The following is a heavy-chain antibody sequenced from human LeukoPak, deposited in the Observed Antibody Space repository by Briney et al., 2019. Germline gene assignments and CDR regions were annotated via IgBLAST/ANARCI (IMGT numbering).Heavy chain of an antibody. Sequence: GGSLRLSCLASGFTFSTYDMTWVRQAAGKGLEWVSVISGKGGSTYYYAVSVKGRFTISRDNSKHALYLEMNSLRAEDTAVYYCAKGGWLDDWGQGTLVTVSS. J-gene: IGHJ4*02. CDR2: ISGKGGST. CDR3: AKGGWLDD. V-gene: IGHV3-23*01. CDR1: GFTFSTYD.